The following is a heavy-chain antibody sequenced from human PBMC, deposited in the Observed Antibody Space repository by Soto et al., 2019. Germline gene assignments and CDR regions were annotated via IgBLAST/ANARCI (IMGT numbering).Heavy chain of an antibody. CDR3: AGRIAAAGSFDY. CDR1: GYSFTSSG. D-gene: IGHD6-13*01. J-gene: IGHJ4*02. V-gene: IGHV1-18*01. Sequence: QVQLVQSGAEVKKPGASVKVSCKASGYSFTSSGLSWVRQAPGQGLEWLGWISTVGGNAHYAQNLRGRLTMTADTSTTTAYMELRSLRSDDTAVYYCAGRIAAAGSFDYWDQGTLVTVSS. CDR2: ISTVGGNA.